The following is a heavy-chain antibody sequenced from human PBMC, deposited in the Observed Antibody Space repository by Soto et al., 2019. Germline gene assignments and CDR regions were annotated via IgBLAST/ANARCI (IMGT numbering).Heavy chain of an antibody. Sequence: GGSLRLSCAAAGFSFSTYTMSWVRRAPGKGLEWVSTISGSGGSPSYAESVLGRFTISRDNPKKMLYLQMNSLRAEDTAMYYCAKAKCTTSNCYAPDYGGQGTLVTVSS. CDR1: GFSFSTYT. CDR2: ISGSGGSP. V-gene: IGHV3-23*01. D-gene: IGHD2-8*01. J-gene: IGHJ4*02. CDR3: AKAKCTTSNCYAPDY.